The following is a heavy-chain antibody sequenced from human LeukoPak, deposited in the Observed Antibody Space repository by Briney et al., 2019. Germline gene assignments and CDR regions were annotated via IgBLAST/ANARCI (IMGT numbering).Heavy chain of an antibody. CDR3: ASKYYYDSSGYYPFDY. D-gene: IGHD3-22*01. CDR1: GGSISSYY. J-gene: IGHJ4*02. CDR2: TYTSGST. Sequence: SETLSLTCTVSGGSISSYYWSWIRQPAGKGLEWIGRTYTSGSTNYSPSLKSRVTMSVDTSKNQFSLKLSSVTAADTAVYYCASKYYYDSSGYYPFDYWGQGTLVTVSS. V-gene: IGHV4-4*07.